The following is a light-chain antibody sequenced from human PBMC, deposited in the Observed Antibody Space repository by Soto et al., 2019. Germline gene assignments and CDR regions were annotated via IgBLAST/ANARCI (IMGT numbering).Light chain of an antibody. J-gene: IGLJ2*01. CDR1: SSDIGAYNY. Sequence: QSALTQPASVSGSPGQSIAISCTGSSSDIGAYNYVSWYQHHPGKAPKLIIYDVTSRTSGVSSRFSGAKSGNGASLIISGPQPEDEADYFCASYTDYNPLLIFGGGTKVTVL. CDR2: DVT. V-gene: IGLV2-14*01. CDR3: ASYTDYNPLLI.